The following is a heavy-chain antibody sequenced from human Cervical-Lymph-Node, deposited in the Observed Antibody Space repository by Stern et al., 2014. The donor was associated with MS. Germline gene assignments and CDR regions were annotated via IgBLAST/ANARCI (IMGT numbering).Heavy chain of an antibody. Sequence: EVQLVESGGGLVQPGGSLRLSCAASGFTFSTYWMHWVRQAPGKGLVWVSRSNEDGRITNYAVSVKGRFTISRDNAKNTLYLQMTGLRAEDTSVYYCARDLAGRDDFWGQGTLVTVS. V-gene: IGHV3-74*01. CDR2: SNEDGRIT. CDR3: ARDLAGRDDF. J-gene: IGHJ4*02. CDR1: GFTFSTYW.